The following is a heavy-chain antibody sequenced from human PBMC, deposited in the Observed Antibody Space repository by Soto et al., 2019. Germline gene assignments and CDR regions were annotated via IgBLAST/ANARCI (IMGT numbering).Heavy chain of an antibody. CDR3: ARDGGYSYGT. D-gene: IGHD5-18*01. Sequence: SETLSLTCTVSGGSISSSSYYWGWIRQPPGKGLEWIGSIYYSGSTYYNPSLKSRVTISVDTSKNQFPLKLSSVTAADTAVYYCARDGGYSYGTWGQGTLVTVSS. CDR2: IYYSGST. V-gene: IGHV4-39*06. J-gene: IGHJ4*02. CDR1: GGSISSSSYY.